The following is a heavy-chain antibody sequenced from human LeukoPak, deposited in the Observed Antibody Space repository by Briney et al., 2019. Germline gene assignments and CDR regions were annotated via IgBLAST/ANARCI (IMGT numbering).Heavy chain of an antibody. Sequence: GGSLRLSCAASGFTFSTSWMHWVRRAPGKGLMWVSRINGDSTEPTYGESVRGRFTISRDNARSTLYLEMNDLRDEDTAVYYCLRENCGPVWCSLLENWGRGILVTVSS. CDR1: GFTFSTSW. J-gene: IGHJ4*02. D-gene: IGHD2-21*01. V-gene: IGHV3-74*03. CDR2: INGDSTEP. CDR3: LRENCGPVWCSLLEN.